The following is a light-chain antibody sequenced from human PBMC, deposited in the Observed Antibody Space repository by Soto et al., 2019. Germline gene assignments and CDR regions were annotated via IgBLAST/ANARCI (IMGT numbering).Light chain of an antibody. V-gene: IGKV1-39*01. CDR2: SAS. CDR3: QQSYSSPLT. Sequence: DIQMTQSPSSLSASVGDRVTITCRASQNIKNYLNWYQQKPGKAPELLIYSASSFQTGVPSRFSGSGSETDFALTISSLQPEDFATYYCQQSYSSPLTFGGGTKVEIK. CDR1: QNIKNY. J-gene: IGKJ4*01.